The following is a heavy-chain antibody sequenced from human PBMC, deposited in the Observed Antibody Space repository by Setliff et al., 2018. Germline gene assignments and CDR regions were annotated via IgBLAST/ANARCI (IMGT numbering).Heavy chain of an antibody. V-gene: IGHV3-33*06. D-gene: IGHD1-1*01. CDR2: IWYDGSNK. Sequence: PGGSLRLSCAASGFTFSSYGMHWVRQAPGKGLEWVAVIWYDGSNKYYADSVKGRFTISRDNSKNTLYLQMNRLRAEDTAVYYCAKDRMATTPRAYFDYWGQGALVTVSS. CDR3: AKDRMATTPRAYFDY. J-gene: IGHJ4*02. CDR1: GFTFSSYG.